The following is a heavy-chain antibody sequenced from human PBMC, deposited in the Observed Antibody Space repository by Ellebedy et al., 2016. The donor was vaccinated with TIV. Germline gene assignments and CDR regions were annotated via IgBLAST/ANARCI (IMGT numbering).Heavy chain of an antibody. D-gene: IGHD3-10*01. Sequence: SETLSLTXTVSGGSISSYYWSWIRQPPGKGLEWIGEINHSGSTNYNPSLKSRVTISVDTSKNQFSLKLSSVTAADTAVYYCARVGYGSGSYWGYYYYYGMDVWGQGTTVTVSS. CDR2: INHSGST. V-gene: IGHV4-34*01. CDR3: ARVGYGSGSYWGYYYYYGMDV. CDR1: GGSISSYY. J-gene: IGHJ6*02.